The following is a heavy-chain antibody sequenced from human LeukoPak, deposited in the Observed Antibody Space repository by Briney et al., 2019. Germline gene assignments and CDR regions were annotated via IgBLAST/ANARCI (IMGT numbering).Heavy chain of an antibody. CDR3: AELGITMIGGV. J-gene: IGHJ6*04. CDR1: GFTFSSYA. Sequence: GGSLRLSCAASGFTFSSYAMSWVRQAPGKELQWVANIKQDGSAKYYVDSVKGRFTISRDNAKNSLYLQMNSLRAEDTAVYYCAELGITMIGGVWGKGTTVTISS. V-gene: IGHV3-7*01. D-gene: IGHD3-10*02. CDR2: IKQDGSAK.